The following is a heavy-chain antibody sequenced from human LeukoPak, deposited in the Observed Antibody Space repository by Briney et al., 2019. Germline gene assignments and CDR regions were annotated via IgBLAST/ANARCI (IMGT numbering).Heavy chain of an antibody. V-gene: IGHV1-2*02. CDR1: GYTFTAYY. J-gene: IGHJ4*02. D-gene: IGHD5-24*01. Sequence: ASVKVSCKTSGYTFTAYYINWVRQAPGQGLEWLGWINPSSGDTNYAQNFQGRVTMTGDTSIHTAYMELSSLTSGDTAVYYCASAQMKLATIGWGQGTLVTVSS. CDR2: INPSSGDT. CDR3: ASAQMKLATIG.